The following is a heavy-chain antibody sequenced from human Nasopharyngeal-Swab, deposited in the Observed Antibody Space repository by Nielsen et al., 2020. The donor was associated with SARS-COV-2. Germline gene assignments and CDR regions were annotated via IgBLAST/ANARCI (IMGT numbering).Heavy chain of an antibody. J-gene: IGHJ4*02. CDR3: AKARGRSTSRTLNFDY. CDR2: ISGSDGGT. Sequence: GESLKISCAASGFTFNSYAMSWVRQAPGKGLEWVSAISGSDGGTYYADSVKGRFTISRDNSKNTLYLQMNSLRAEDTAVYYCAKARGRSTSRTLNFDYWGQGTLVTVSS. CDR1: GFTFNSYA. V-gene: IGHV3-23*01. D-gene: IGHD2-2*01.